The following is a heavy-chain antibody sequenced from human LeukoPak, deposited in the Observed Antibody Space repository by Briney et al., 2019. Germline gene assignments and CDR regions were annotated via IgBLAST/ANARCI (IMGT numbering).Heavy chain of an antibody. J-gene: IGHJ5*02. CDR2: INNSGGST. D-gene: IGHD5-12*01. CDR3: AKPPGLRRLDP. V-gene: IGHV3-23*01. CDR1: GFTFSSYA. Sequence: GGSLRLSCEASGFTFSSYAMNWVRQAPGKGLAWVSGINNSGGSTYYADSVKGRFTISRDNSKNTLYLQMNSLRAEDTAVYYCAKPPGLRRLDPWGQGTLVTVSS.